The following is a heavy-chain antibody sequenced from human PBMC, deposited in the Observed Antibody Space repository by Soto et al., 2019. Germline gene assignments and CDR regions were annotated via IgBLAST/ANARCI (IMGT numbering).Heavy chain of an antibody. V-gene: IGHV3-21*01. D-gene: IGHD4-17*01. Sequence: GGSLRLSCAASGFTFSTYAMAWVRQAPGKGLEWVSSISSSSSYIYYADSVKGRFTISRDNAKNSLYLQMNSLRAEDTAVYYCARDAATVTTKWFDPWGQGTLVTVSS. CDR1: GFTFSTYA. J-gene: IGHJ5*02. CDR3: ARDAATVTTKWFDP. CDR2: ISSSSSYI.